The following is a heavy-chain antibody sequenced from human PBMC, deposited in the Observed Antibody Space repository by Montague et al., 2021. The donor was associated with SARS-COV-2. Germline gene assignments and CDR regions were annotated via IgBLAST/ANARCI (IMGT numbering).Heavy chain of an antibody. J-gene: IGHJ4*02. Sequence: TLSLTCTVSGGSISSGGYYWSWIRQHPGKGLEWIGYIYYSGXTXYXXXXKXRVTISVDTSKNQFSLKLSSVTAADTAVYYCARTPAVYVVVVPAARRHFDYWGQGTLVAVSS. CDR2: IYYSGXT. CDR3: ARTPAVYVVVVPAARRHFDY. D-gene: IGHD2-2*01. V-gene: IGHV4-31*03. CDR1: GGSISSGGYY.